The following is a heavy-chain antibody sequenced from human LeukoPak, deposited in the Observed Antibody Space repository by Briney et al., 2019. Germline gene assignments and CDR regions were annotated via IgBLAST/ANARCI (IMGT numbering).Heavy chain of an antibody. V-gene: IGHV3-30*04. D-gene: IGHD5-18*01. J-gene: IGHJ4*02. CDR2: ISYDGSNK. Sequence: GGSLRLSCAASGFTFSSYAMHWVRQAPGKGLEWVAVISYDGSNKYYADSVKGRFTISRDNSKNTLYLQMNSLRAEDTAVYYCAKDMGGYSYVLGYWGQGTLVTVSS. CDR3: AKDMGGYSYVLGY. CDR1: GFTFSSYA.